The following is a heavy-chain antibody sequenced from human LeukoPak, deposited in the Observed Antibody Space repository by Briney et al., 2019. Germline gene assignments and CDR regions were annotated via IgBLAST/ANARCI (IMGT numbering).Heavy chain of an antibody. CDR3: ARIFTSGYSTDY. Sequence: PGGSLRLSCAASGFSFSDYAMHWVRQAPAKGLEWVAATSHNEGNRYYADSVKGRFTISRDNSRNTLYLEVNSLRAEDTAVYYCARIFTSGYSTDYWGQGTLVTVSS. D-gene: IGHD3-3*01. V-gene: IGHV3-30-3*01. J-gene: IGHJ4*02. CDR1: GFSFSDYA. CDR2: TSHNEGNR.